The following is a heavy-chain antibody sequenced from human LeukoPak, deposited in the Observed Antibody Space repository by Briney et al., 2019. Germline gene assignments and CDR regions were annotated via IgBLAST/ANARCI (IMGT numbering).Heavy chain of an antibody. CDR2: ISSSGSTI. CDR1: GFTFSDYY. Sequence: GGSLRLSCAASGFTFSDYYMSWVRQAPGKGLEWVSYISSSGSTIYYADSVKGRFTISRDNAKNSLYLQMNSLRAEDTAVYYCARDRYCSGGSCYPGGDYWGQGTLVTVSS. D-gene: IGHD2-15*01. CDR3: ARDRYCSGGSCYPGGDY. J-gene: IGHJ4*02. V-gene: IGHV3-11*01.